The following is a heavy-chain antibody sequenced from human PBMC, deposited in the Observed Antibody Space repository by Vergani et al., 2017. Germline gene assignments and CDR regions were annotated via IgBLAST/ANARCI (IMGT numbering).Heavy chain of an antibody. J-gene: IGHJ6*02. D-gene: IGHD3-3*01. CDR1: GGSISSGGYY. Sequence: QVQLQESGQGLVKPSETLSLTCTVSGGSISSGGYYWSWIRQPPGKGLEWIGYIYYSGSTYYNPSLKSRVTISVDTSKNQFSLKLSSVTAADTAVYYLSRGNELRFLEWLLYRDYYYYGMDVWGQGTTVTVSS. V-gene: IGHV4-31*03. CDR2: IYYSGST. CDR3: SRGNELRFLEWLLYRDYYYYGMDV.